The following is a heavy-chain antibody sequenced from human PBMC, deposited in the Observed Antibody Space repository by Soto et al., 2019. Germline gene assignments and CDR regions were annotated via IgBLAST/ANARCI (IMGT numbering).Heavy chain of an antibody. V-gene: IGHV3-15*01. CDR1: GFTFSNAW. D-gene: IGHD6-6*01. CDR3: TTGSTSTKNY. J-gene: IGHJ4*02. Sequence: EVQLVESGGGLVIPGGSLRLSCAASGFTFSNAWLSWVRQAPGKGLEWVGRIKSKTDGGTTDYTAPVKGRFTISRDDSKHTLYLQMNSLKIEDTAVYYCTTGSTSTKNYWGQGTLVTVSS. CDR2: IKSKTDGGTT.